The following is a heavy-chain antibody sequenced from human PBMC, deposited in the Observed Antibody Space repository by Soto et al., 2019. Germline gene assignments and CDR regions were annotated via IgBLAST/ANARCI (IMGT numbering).Heavy chain of an antibody. J-gene: IGHJ3*02. CDR1: GGSISSPGYS. CDR3: ARGAPFVVVTAAPGDASDI. D-gene: IGHD2-21*02. Sequence: SETRSLTFAVSGGSISSPGYSWTWIRHPPGKGLEWIGYIDNTGNTYYNPSLKSRVTISVDRSKNHFSLGLSSVTAADTAMYYCARGAPFVVVTAAPGDASDIWGNGTMVTV. CDR2: IDNTGNT. V-gene: IGHV4-30-2*01.